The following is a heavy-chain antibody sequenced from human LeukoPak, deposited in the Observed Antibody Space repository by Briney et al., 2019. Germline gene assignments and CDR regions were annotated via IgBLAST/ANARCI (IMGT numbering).Heavy chain of an antibody. J-gene: IGHJ4*02. Sequence: GGSLRLSCAASGFTFSSYAMSWVRQAPGKGLEWVSAISGSGGSTYYADSVKGRFTISRDNSKNTLYLQMNSLRAEDTAVYYCAKGLVITPYYLCYFDYWGQGTLVTVSS. CDR3: AKGLVITPYYLCYFDY. D-gene: IGHD3-9*01. CDR2: ISGSGGST. V-gene: IGHV3-23*01. CDR1: GFTFSSYA.